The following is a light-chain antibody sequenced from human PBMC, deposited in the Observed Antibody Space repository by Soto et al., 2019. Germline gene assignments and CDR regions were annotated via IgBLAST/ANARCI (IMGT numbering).Light chain of an antibody. CDR3: QQLNSYPPT. V-gene: IGKV1-9*01. Sequence: DIQLTQSPSFLSASVGDRVTITCRASQGISGYLAWYQQKPGKAPKLLIYAASTLQSGVPSRFSGSGSGTEFTLTISSLQPEDFATYYCQQLNSYPPTVGGGTKVDIK. J-gene: IGKJ4*01. CDR2: AAS. CDR1: QGISGY.